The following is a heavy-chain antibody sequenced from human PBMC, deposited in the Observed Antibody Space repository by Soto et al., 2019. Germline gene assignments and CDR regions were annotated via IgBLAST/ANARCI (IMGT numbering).Heavy chain of an antibody. Sequence: PGESPKISCKGSGYSFTSYWIGWVRQMPGKGLEWMGIIYPGDSDTRYSPSFQGQVTISADKSISTAYLQWSSLKASDTAMYYCARRGGDTFPRGYYGMDVWGQGTTVTVSS. J-gene: IGHJ6*02. CDR2: IYPGDSDT. CDR1: GYSFTSYW. V-gene: IGHV5-51*01. D-gene: IGHD5-18*01. CDR3: ARRGGDTFPRGYYGMDV.